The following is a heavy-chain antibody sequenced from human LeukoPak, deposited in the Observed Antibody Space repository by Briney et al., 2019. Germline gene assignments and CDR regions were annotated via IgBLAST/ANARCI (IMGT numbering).Heavy chain of an antibody. CDR2: ISSSSSYI. J-gene: IGHJ4*02. D-gene: IGHD5/OR15-5a*01. V-gene: IGHV3-21*01. CDR1: GFAFSSYS. CDR3: AREVSTTGFDY. Sequence: GSLRLSCAASGFAFSSYSMNWVRQAPGKGLEWVSSISSSSSYIYYADSVKGRFTISRDNAKNSLYLQMNSLRAEGTAVYYCAREVSTTGFDYWGQGTLVTVSS.